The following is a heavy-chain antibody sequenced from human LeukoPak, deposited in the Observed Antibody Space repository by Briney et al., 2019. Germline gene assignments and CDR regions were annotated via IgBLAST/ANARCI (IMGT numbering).Heavy chain of an antibody. J-gene: IGHJ3*02. CDR1: GFTFSSYD. CDR3: ARGRSGYFDWLPTSDAFDI. CDR2: IGTAGDT. D-gene: IGHD3-9*01. V-gene: IGHV3-13*01. Sequence: GGSLRLSRAASGFTFSSYDMHWVRQATGKGLEWVSAIGTAGDTYYPGSVKGRFTISRENAKNSLYLQMNSLRAGDTAVYYCARGRSGYFDWLPTSDAFDIWGQGTMVTVSS.